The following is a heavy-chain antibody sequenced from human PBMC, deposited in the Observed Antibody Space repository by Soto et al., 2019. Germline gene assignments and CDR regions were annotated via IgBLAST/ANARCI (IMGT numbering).Heavy chain of an antibody. CDR2: INAGNGNT. V-gene: IGHV1-3*01. CDR1: GYTFTSYA. Sequence: QVQLVQSGAEVKKPGASVKVSCKASGYTFTSYAMHWVRQAPGQRLEWMGWINAGNGNTKYSQKFQGRGTITRDTPARTAYMEMSSLRSDDTAVYYCARGLIYVSGGAGPESPGWCLLLKEFDYWGQGSLVTVSS. D-gene: IGHD3-22*01. CDR3: ARGLIYVSGGAGPESPGWCLLLKEFDY. J-gene: IGHJ4*02.